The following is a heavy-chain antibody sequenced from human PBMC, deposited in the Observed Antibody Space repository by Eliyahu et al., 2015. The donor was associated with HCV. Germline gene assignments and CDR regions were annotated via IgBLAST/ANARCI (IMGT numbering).Heavy chain of an antibody. V-gene: IGHV4-61*01. D-gene: IGHD3-22*01. Sequence: QVKLQESGPGLVKPSETLSLTCXVXGXSVSSGNYYWXWXRXSPXKRPXWIGYIYINEIAEYNPFFKSRVTLSLETSKNQFSLKMTSVTAADTAVYYCVRDYYGSTGDNWFDPWGQGTLVTVSS. CDR1: GXSVSSGNYY. J-gene: IGHJ5*02. CDR3: VRDYYGSTGDNWFDP. CDR2: IYINEIA.